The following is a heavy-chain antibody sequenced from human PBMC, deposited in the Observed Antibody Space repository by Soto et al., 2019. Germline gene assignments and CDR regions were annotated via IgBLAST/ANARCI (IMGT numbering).Heavy chain of an antibody. V-gene: IGHV3-64D*06. D-gene: IGHD2-15*01. CDR3: VKGNQLLRYYFEF. J-gene: IGHJ4*01. Sequence: QPGGSLRLSCSVSGFTFSNFAMHWVRQAPGKGLEYVSGITSDGDRTWHADSVKDRFTISRDNSKNTLYLQMSSLRVEDTAIYYCVKGNQLLRYYFEFWGPGTLVTVSS. CDR1: GFTFSNFA. CDR2: ITSDGDRT.